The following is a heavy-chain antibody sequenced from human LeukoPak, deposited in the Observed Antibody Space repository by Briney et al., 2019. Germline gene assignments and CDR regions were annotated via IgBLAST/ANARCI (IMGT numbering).Heavy chain of an antibody. CDR2: IYHSGST. CDR3: ASSLWSGYYAKFDP. J-gene: IGHJ5*02. CDR1: GYSISSGYY. D-gene: IGHD3-3*01. Sequence: SETLSLTCTASGYSISSGYYWGWIRQPPGKGLEWIGSIYHSGSTYYNPSLKSRVTISVDTSKNQFSLKLSSVTAADTAVYYCASSLWSGYYAKFDPWGQGTLVTVSS. V-gene: IGHV4-38-2*02.